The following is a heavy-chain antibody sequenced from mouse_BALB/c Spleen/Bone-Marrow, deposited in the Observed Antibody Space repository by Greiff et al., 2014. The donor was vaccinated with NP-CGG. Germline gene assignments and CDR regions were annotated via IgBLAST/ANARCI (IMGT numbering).Heavy chain of an antibody. J-gene: IGHJ2*01. Sequence: QVQLKESGAELVRPGSSVKISCESSGYVFSTYWINWVKQRPGQGLEWIGQIYPGDGDTDYNGKFKDKATLTADKSSNTAYMQISSLTSEDSAVYFCARGGTSVDYWGQGTTLTVSS. V-gene: IGHV1-80*01. CDR3: ARGGTSVDY. CDR2: IYPGDGDT. D-gene: IGHD3-3*01. CDR1: GYVFSTYW.